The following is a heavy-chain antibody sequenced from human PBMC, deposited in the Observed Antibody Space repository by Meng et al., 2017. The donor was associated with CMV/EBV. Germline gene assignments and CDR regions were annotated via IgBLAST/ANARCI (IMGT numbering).Heavy chain of an antibody. CDR2: IYYSGST. D-gene: IGHD3-3*01. J-gene: IGHJ5*02. Sequence: QPEAEGSGPGIGKPSGTLSRVRMFPGGVLSSSSYCWGWIRQAPGKGLEWIGSIYYSGSTYYNPSLKSRVTISVDTSKNQFSLKLSSVTAADTAVYYCASRITIFGVVTAFDPWGQGTLVTVSS. CDR1: GGVLSSSSYC. CDR3: ASRITIFGVVTAFDP. V-gene: IGHV4-39*07.